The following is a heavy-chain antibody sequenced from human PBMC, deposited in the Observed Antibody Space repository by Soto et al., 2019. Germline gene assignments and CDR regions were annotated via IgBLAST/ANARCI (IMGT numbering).Heavy chain of an antibody. J-gene: IGHJ5*02. D-gene: IGHD1-26*01. CDR1: GFTFSNYA. Sequence: VQLLESGGGLVQPGGSLRLSCAASGFTFSNYAMSWVRQAPGTGLEWVSCISGPGGSTYYAESVKGRFTISRDNSKNTLFLQMHSLRAEDTAVYYCAIDRGRRWELHTAYNWFDPWGQGTLVTV. V-gene: IGHV3-23*01. CDR2: ISGPGGST. CDR3: AIDRGRRWELHTAYNWFDP.